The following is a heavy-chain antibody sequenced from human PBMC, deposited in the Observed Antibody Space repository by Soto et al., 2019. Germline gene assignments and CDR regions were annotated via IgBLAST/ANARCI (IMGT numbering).Heavy chain of an antibody. CDR1: GYTFTNYG. CDR2: ISAYNGNT. D-gene: IGHD6-13*01. CDR3: AREGSSSMSYYYGMDV. Sequence: GASVKVSCKASGYTFTNYGISWVRQAPGQGLEWMGWISAYNGNTNYAQKLQGRVTMTTDTSTSTAYMELRSLRSDDTAVYYCAREGSSSMSYYYGMDVWGQGTTVTVSS. J-gene: IGHJ6*02. V-gene: IGHV1-18*04.